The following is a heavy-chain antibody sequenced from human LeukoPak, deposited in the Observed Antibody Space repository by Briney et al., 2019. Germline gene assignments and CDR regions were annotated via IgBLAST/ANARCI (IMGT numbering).Heavy chain of an antibody. Sequence: SETLSLTGTVSGGSITGYYWNWIRQPPGKGLEWIGYIYYSGGTYYNHSLESLITISAATSKSAFSPKLSSVTAADTAVYYCARRIVSVPAIQEGNWLDPWGQGTLVTVSS. CDR1: GGSITGYY. V-gene: IGHV4-59*08. J-gene: IGHJ5*02. D-gene: IGHD2-21*02. CDR2: IYYSGGT. CDR3: ARRIVSVPAIQEGNWLDP.